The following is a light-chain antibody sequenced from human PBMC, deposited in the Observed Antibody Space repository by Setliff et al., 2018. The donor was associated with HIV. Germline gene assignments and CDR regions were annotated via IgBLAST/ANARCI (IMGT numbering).Light chain of an antibody. J-gene: IGLJ1*01. CDR3: SSYAGGKNYI. CDR1: SSDVGGYNY. CDR2: EVS. Sequence: QSALTQPPSASGSPGQSVTISCTGTSSDVGGYNYVSWYQQHPGKAPKLMIYEVSKRPSGVPDRFSGSKSGNTASLTVSGLQAEDEADYYCSSYAGGKNYIFGTGTKVTVL. V-gene: IGLV2-8*01.